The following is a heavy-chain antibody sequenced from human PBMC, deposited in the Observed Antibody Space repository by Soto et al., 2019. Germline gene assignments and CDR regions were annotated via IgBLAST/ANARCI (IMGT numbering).Heavy chain of an antibody. V-gene: IGHV4-39*01. CDR1: GGSLNSGSFF. D-gene: IGHD6-19*01. CDR2: IFYSGTT. J-gene: IGHJ4*02. CDR3: VRREAVAGSQFDF. Sequence: SETLSLTCTVSGGSLNSGSFFWGWIRQPPGKGLEWIGHIFYSGTTSYSPSLKSRVTMFLDTSKNKFSLRLTSVTAADTAVYYCVRREAVAGSQFDFWGQGTLVT.